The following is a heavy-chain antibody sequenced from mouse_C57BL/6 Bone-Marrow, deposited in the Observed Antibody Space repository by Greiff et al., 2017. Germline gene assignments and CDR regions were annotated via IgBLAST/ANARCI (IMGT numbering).Heavy chain of an antibody. CDR3: TRNPYYHGSSYYFDY. CDR2: IYPGNSDT. D-gene: IGHD1-1*01. V-gene: IGHV1-5*01. CDR1: GYTFTSYW. Sequence: VQLQQSGTVLARPGASVKMSCKTSGYTFTSYWMHWVKQRPGQGLEWIGAIYPGNSDTSYNQKFKGKAKLTAVTSASTAYMALSSLTNEDSAVYYCTRNPYYHGSSYYFDYWGQGTTLTVSS. J-gene: IGHJ2*01.